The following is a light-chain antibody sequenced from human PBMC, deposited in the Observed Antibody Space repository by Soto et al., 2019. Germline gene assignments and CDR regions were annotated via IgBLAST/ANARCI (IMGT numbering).Light chain of an antibody. CDR3: CSYAGSYTWV. CDR1: SSDVGDYNY. CDR2: AVN. J-gene: IGLJ3*02. V-gene: IGLV2-11*01. Sequence: QSALTQPRSVSGSPGQSVTISCTGTSSDVGDYNYDSWYQQHPGKAPKLLIYAVNMRPSGVPDRFSGSKSGNTASLTISGLQAEDEADYSCCSYAGSYTWVFGGGTQLTVL.